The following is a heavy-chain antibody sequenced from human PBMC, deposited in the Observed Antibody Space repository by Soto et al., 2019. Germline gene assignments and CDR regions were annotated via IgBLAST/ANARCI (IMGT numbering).Heavy chain of an antibody. V-gene: IGHV2-26*01. CDR3: SGVGAYYGPRDEDV. CDR1: GFSLSNARMG. J-gene: IGHJ6*02. D-gene: IGHD3-16*01. Sequence: QVTLKESGPVLVKPTETLTLTCTVSGFSLSNARMGVSWIRQPPGKALEWLGYIFSSDEKSYSPSLKSRLTSSQDPARSQVVLTMSNVDPGDTATYEYSGVGAYYGPRDEDVWGQGTTDTVSS. CDR2: IFSSDEK.